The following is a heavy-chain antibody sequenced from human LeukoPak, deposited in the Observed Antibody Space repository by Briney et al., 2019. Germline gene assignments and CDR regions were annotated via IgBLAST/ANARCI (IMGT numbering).Heavy chain of an antibody. D-gene: IGHD5-12*01. J-gene: IGHJ4*02. CDR1: GFTFSSYA. Sequence: GWSLRLSCAASGFTFSSYAMHWVRQAPGKGLEGVAVISYDGSNKYYADSVKGRFTISRDNSKNTLYLQMNSLRAEDTAVYYCARDRAYSGYTFDYWGQGTLVTVSS. CDR3: ARDRAYSGYTFDY. CDR2: ISYDGSNK. V-gene: IGHV3-30*04.